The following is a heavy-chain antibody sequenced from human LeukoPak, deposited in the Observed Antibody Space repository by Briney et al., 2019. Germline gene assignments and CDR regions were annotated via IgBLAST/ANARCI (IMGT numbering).Heavy chain of an antibody. V-gene: IGHV3-23*01. J-gene: IGHJ4*02. Sequence: PGASLRLSCAASGFTFSNYAMSWVRQAPGKGLEWVSAITGSGGNTYYADSVKGRFTISRDNSKNTVFLQMNSLRAEDTAVYYCAKWGDYDVLTGYYVSDYWGQETLVTVS. CDR1: GFTFSNYA. CDR2: ITGSGGNT. D-gene: IGHD3-9*01. CDR3: AKWGDYDVLTGYYVSDY.